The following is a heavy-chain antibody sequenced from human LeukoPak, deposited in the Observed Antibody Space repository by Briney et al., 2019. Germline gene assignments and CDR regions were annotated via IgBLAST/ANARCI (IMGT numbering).Heavy chain of an antibody. CDR3: ARDSDSSGYYYI. CDR2: IVVGSGNT. D-gene: IGHD3-22*01. Sequence: SVKVSCKASGFTFTSSAMQWVRQARGQRLEWIGWIVVGSGNTNYAQKFQERVTITRDMSTSTAYMELSSLRSEDTAVYYCARDSDSSGYYYIWGQGTMVTVSS. CDR1: GFTFTSSA. J-gene: IGHJ3*02. V-gene: IGHV1-58*02.